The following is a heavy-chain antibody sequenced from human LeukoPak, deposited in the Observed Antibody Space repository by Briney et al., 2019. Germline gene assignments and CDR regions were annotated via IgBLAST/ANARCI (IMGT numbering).Heavy chain of an antibody. J-gene: IGHJ5*02. CDR1: GYSISSGYY. V-gene: IGHV4-38-2*01. CDR2: IYHSGST. Sequence: SETLSLTCAVSGYSISSGYYWGWIRQPPGKGLEWIGRIYHSGSTYYNPSLKSRVTISVDTSKNQFSLKLSSVTAADTAVYYCARQGGSYYNWFDPWGQGTLVTVSS. D-gene: IGHD1-26*01. CDR3: ARQGGSYYNWFDP.